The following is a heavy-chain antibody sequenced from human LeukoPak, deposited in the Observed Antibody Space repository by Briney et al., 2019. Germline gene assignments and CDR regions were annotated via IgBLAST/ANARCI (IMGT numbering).Heavy chain of an antibody. V-gene: IGHV3-21*01. D-gene: IGHD5-12*01. CDR2: ISSSSSYI. CDR3: ARDRRGYSGYDDYYFDY. Sequence: GGSLRLSCTASGFTFSSYSMNWVRQAPGKGLEWVSSISSSSSYIYYADSVKGRFTISRDNAKNSLYLQMNSLRAEDTAVYYCARDRRGYSGYDDYYFDYWGQGTLVTVSS. J-gene: IGHJ4*02. CDR1: GFTFSSYS.